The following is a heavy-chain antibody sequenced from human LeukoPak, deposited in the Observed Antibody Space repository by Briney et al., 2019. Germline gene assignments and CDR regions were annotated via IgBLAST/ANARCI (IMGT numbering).Heavy chain of an antibody. CDR1: GYTFTGYY. J-gene: IGHJ5*02. CDR2: INPNSGGT. D-gene: IGHD6-6*01. V-gene: IGHV1-2*02. Sequence: GASVKVSCKASGYTFTGYYMHWVRQAPGQGLEWMGWINPNSGGTNYAQKFQGRVTMTRDTSISTAYMELSSLRSEDTAVYYCARERSARAHTEPNNWLDPWGQGTLVTVSS. CDR3: ARERSARAHTEPNNWLDP.